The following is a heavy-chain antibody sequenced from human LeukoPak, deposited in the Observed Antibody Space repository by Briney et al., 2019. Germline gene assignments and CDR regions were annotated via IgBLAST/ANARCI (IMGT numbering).Heavy chain of an antibody. CDR3: AKDLGDGYNYPFDY. J-gene: IGHJ4*02. D-gene: IGHD5-24*01. Sequence: GGSLRLSCAASGFTFRNYVMSWVRQAPGKGLEWVSSIGGSDGRTYYADSVKGRFTISRDNSKNTLYLQMNSLRAEDTAVYYCAKDLGDGYNYPFDYWGQGTLVTVSS. CDR2: IGGSDGRT. V-gene: IGHV3-23*01. CDR1: GFTFRNYV.